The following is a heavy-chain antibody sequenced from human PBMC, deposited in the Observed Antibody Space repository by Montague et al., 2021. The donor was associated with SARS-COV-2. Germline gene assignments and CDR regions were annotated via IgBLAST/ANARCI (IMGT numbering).Heavy chain of an antibody. CDR1: GDSVSRNRAA. CDR3: ARLRRPDGYSYWFGP. CDR2: TYYRSKWYN. D-gene: IGHD5-24*01. J-gene: IGHJ5*02. V-gene: IGHV6-1*01. Sequence: CAISGDSVSRNRAAWNWIRQSPSRGLEWLGRTYYRSKWYNDYAVSVKSRITINPDTSKNQISLQLNSVTPEDTAVYYCARLRRPDGYSYWFGPWGQGTLVTVSS.